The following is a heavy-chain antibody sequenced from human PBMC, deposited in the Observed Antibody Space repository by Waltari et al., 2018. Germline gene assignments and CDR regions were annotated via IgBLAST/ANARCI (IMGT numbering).Heavy chain of an antibody. D-gene: IGHD2-15*01. V-gene: IGHV4-61*02. CDR3: ARDYSYNWFDP. CDR1: GGSISSGSYY. J-gene: IGHJ5*02. CDR2: IYTSGST. Sequence: QVQLQESGPGLVKPSQTLFLTCTVSGGSISSGSYYWSWIRQPAGKGLEWIGRIYTSGSTNYNPSLKSRVTISVDTSKNQFSLKLSSVTAADTAVYYCARDYSYNWFDPWGQGTLVTVSS.